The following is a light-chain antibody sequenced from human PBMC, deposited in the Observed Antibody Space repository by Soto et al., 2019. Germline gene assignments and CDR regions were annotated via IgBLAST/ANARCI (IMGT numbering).Light chain of an antibody. CDR2: GAS. CDR1: QSVASN. CDR3: QQYHNWPPQYT. V-gene: IGKV3-15*01. Sequence: EIVMTQSPASLSVSPGDGATLSCRARQSVASNVAWYQQKPGQGPRLLIHGASTRAVGVPARFSGSGSGTDFTLTINSLQSEDLAVYYCQQYHNWPPQYTVGQGTKLQIK. J-gene: IGKJ2*01.